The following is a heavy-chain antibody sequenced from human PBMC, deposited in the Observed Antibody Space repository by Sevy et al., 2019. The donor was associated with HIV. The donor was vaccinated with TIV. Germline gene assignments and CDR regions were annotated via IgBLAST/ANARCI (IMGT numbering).Heavy chain of an antibody. CDR3: ARHPANSKEFEY. CDR2: IHHTGKT. D-gene: IGHD2-21*01. CDR1: GGSIISSTYY. Sequence: SETLSLTCTVSGGSIISSTYYWDWIRQPPGKGLEWIGNIHHTGKTYYIPSLRSRVTMSVDTSKNQFSLNLSSGTAAATAVYYCARHPANSKEFEYWGRGTLVTVSS. V-gene: IGHV4-39*01. J-gene: IGHJ4*02.